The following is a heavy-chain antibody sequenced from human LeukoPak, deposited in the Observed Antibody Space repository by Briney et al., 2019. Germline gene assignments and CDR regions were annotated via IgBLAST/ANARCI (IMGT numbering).Heavy chain of an antibody. V-gene: IGHV3-7*01. CDR2: IRPDGSTF. D-gene: IGHD2-15*01. CDR1: GLAFQNYW. J-gene: IGHJ1*01. CDR3: ATTFPYCADGTCAL. Sequence: RGSLRLSCVATGLAFQNYWMTWVRQAPGKGPEWVATIRPDGSTFTYVDAVRGRFTISRDNPKNSPYLQMHSLRADDTAVYYCATTFPYCADGTCALGGQGTLVIVSS.